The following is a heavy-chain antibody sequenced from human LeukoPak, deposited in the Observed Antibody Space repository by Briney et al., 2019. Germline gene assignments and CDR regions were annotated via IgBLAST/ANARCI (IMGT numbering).Heavy chain of an antibody. Sequence: PSETLSLTSPVSGDSISSSHYYWGWIRQSLGKGLEWIGSIYSGGETHYNPSLNSRVTIFLDTSKNRFSLNLISVTATDTAVYHCVRDYSNFVQGDWGQGTLVTVSS. CDR3: VRDYSNFVQGD. D-gene: IGHD4-11*01. CDR2: IYSGGET. J-gene: IGHJ4*02. V-gene: IGHV4-39*02. CDR1: GDSISSSHYY.